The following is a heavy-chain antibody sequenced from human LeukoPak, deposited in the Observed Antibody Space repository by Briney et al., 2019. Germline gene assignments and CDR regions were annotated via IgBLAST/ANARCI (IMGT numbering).Heavy chain of an antibody. Sequence: SETLSLTCRVSGVSISSGSNYWGWIRQPPGKTLEWIGSIYSSGSTYYNSSLKSRVIILIDTAKNHFSLKLSSVTAADTAVYYCGSYFYDSSGYYWYFDLWGRGTLVTVSS. V-gene: IGHV4-39*07. CDR3: GSYFYDSSGYYWYFDL. J-gene: IGHJ2*01. CDR2: IYSSGST. CDR1: GVSISSGSNY. D-gene: IGHD3-22*01.